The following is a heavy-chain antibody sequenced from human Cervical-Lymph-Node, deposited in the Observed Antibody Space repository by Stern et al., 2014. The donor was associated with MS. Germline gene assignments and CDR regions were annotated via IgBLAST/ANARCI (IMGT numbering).Heavy chain of an antibody. CDR1: RFTFDNYG. J-gene: IGHJ5*02. CDR3: AKHRGEDWNYAFWFDP. CDR2: ISYDGSNK. Sequence: VQLVESGGGVVQPGTSLRLSCAASRFTFDNYGMNRVRQAPGKGLEWGALISYDGSNKHYADSVKGRFTISRDNANNTLFLQMNSLRAEDTAVYYCAKHRGEDWNYAFWFDPWGQGTLVTVSS. D-gene: IGHD1-7*01. V-gene: IGHV3-30*18.